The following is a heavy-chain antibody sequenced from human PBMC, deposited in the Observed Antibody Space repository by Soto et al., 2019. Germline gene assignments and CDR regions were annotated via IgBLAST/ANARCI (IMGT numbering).Heavy chain of an antibody. D-gene: IGHD5-18*01. Sequence: PGRSRTLSGPASGFTFDVYVLHCLRLAPGKGLDCGYGMSWNSGSIGYAYSVKRRFTSSRDNAKNSLYLQMTSLRAEDTGLYYCAKDVRVDTAMDDWYFDLWG. CDR2: MSWNSGSI. CDR3: AKDVRVDTAMDDWYFDL. V-gene: IGHV3-9*01. J-gene: IGHJ2*01. CDR1: GFTFDVYV.